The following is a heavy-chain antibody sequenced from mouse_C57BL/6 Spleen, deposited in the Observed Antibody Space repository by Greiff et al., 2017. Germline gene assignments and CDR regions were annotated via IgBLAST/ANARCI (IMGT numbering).Heavy chain of an antibody. D-gene: IGHD4-1*01. CDR3: ARETGYLYFDV. V-gene: IGHV1-64*01. CDR2: IHPNSGST. CDR1: GYTFTSYW. Sequence: QVQLKESGAELVKPGASVKLSCKASGYTFTSYWMHWVKQRPGQGLEWIGMIHPNSGSTNYNEKFKSKATLTVDKSSSTAYMQLSSLTSEDSAVYYCARETGYLYFDVWGTGTTVTVSS. J-gene: IGHJ1*03.